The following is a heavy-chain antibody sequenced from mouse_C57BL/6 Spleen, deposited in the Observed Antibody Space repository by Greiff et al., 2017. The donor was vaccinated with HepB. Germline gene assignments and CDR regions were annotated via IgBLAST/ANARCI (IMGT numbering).Heavy chain of an antibody. J-gene: IGHJ1*03. CDR1: GYTFTDYE. V-gene: IGHV1-15*01. Sequence: VQLQQSGAELVRPGASVTLSCKASGYTFTDYEMHWVNQTPVQGLEWIGAIDPETGGTAYNQKFKGKAILTADKSSSTAYMELRSLTSEDSAVYYCTRSSYYYGSSYRYFDVWGTGTTVTVSS. D-gene: IGHD1-1*01. CDR2: IDPETGGT. CDR3: TRSSYYYGSSYRYFDV.